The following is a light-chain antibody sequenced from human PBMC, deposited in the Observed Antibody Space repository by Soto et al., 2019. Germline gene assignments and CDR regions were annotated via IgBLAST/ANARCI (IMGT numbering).Light chain of an antibody. CDR2: GAS. CDR1: QSVSSSY. Sequence: EIVLTQSPGTLSLSPGERATLSCRASQSVSSSYLAWYQQKPGQAPRLLIYGASSRATGIPDRFSGSGSDTYFTLEISRVEADDVGVYYCMQPLENFRTFGQGTKVDIK. V-gene: IGKV3-20*01. J-gene: IGKJ1*01. CDR3: MQPLENFRT.